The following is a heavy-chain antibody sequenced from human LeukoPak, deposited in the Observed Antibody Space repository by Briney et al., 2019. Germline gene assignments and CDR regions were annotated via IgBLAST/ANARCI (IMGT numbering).Heavy chain of an antibody. D-gene: IGHD1-26*01. V-gene: IGHV3-74*01. CDR1: GFTFSRYW. Sequence: LPGGSLRLSCAASGFTFSRYWMYWVRQAPGKGLVFVSRINSDGSTTNYAGYVKGRFTISRDNAKNTLYLQMDSLRDEDTAVYYCASELVVGYWGLGTLVTVSS. J-gene: IGHJ4*02. CDR2: INSDGSTT. CDR3: ASELVVGY.